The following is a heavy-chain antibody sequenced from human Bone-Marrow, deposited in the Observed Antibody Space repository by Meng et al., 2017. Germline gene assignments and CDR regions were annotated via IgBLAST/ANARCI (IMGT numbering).Heavy chain of an antibody. D-gene: IGHD1-26*01. CDR3: ARGGLKWELLFDY. CDR2: INPNSGGT. V-gene: IGHV1-2*02. CDR1: GYTFTGYY. J-gene: IGHJ4*02. Sequence: ASVKVSCKASGYTFTGYYMHWVRQAPGQGLEWMGWINPNSGGTNYAQKFQGRVTMTRDTSTSTAYMELSRLRSDDTAVYYCARGGLKWELLFDYWGQGTLVTVSS.